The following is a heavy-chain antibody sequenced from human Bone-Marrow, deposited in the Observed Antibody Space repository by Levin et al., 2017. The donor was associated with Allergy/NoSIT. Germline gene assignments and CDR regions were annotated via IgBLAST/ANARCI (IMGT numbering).Heavy chain of an antibody. CDR2: INHSGST. D-gene: IGHD6-13*01. J-gene: IGHJ4*02. Sequence: SQTLSLTCAVYGGAFNGSYWSWIRQPPGKGLEWIGEINHSGSTNYNPSLKSRVTISVDTSKNQFSLKLTSVTAADTAVYYCQRRLSWYSPFDYWGQGILVTVSS. CDR3: QRRLSWYSPFDY. V-gene: IGHV4-34*01. CDR1: GGAFNGSY.